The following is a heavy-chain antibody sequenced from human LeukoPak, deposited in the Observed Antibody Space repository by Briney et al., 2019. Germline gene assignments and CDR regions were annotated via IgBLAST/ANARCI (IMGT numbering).Heavy chain of an antibody. D-gene: IGHD1-7*01. V-gene: IGHV3-30*02. Sequence: GGSQRLSCAASGFTFSSYGMHWVRQAPGKGLEWVAFIRYDGSNKYYADSVKGRFTISRDNSKNTLYLQMNSLRAEDTAVYYCAKDLAAGTTGGDWFDPWGQGTLVTVSS. J-gene: IGHJ5*02. CDR2: IRYDGSNK. CDR1: GFTFSSYG. CDR3: AKDLAAGTTGGDWFDP.